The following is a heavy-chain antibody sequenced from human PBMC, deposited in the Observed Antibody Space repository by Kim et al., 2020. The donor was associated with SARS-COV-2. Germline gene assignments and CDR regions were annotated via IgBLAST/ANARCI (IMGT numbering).Heavy chain of an antibody. J-gene: IGHJ6*02. V-gene: IGHV5-10-1*01. Sequence: PPFQGHVTISADKSISTAYLQWSSLKASDTAMYYCARFQSPSRIYYGMDVWGQGTTVTVSS. CDR3: ARFQSPSRIYYGMDV.